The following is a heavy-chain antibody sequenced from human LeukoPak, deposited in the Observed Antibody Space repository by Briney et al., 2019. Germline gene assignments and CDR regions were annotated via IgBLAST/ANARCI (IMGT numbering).Heavy chain of an antibody. V-gene: IGHV3-74*01. CDR3: ARGVYGSSCGY. CDR2: INGDGSST. CDR1: GFTFSSYW. Sequence: PGGSLRLSCVASGFTFSSYWMHWVRQAPGKGLVWVSRINGDGSSTSYADSVKGRFTIPRDNAKNTLYLQMNSLRAEDTAVYYCARGVYGSSCGYWGQGTLVTVSS. J-gene: IGHJ4*02. D-gene: IGHD6-13*01.